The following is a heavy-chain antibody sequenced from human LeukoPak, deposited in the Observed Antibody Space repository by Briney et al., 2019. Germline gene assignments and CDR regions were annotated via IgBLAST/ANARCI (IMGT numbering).Heavy chain of an antibody. CDR1: GCTFSSYW. CDR3: VRGQLWSYYHDY. CDR2: IKGDERST. J-gene: IGHJ4*02. V-gene: IGHV3-74*01. D-gene: IGHD5-18*01. Sequence: GGSLRLSCAASGCTFSSYWLHWVRQAPGKGLVWVSRIKGDERSTNYADSVKGRFTISRDNAKNTVYLGMNSLRAEDTAVYYCVRGQLWSYYHDYWGQGTLVTVSS.